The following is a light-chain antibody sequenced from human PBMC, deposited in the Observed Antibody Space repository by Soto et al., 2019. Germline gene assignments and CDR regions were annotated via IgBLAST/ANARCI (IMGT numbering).Light chain of an antibody. J-gene: IGKJ1*01. V-gene: IGKV1-6*01. CDR2: AAS. Sequence: QMAQSPSTLSASIGDRVTITFRASQSVSSFLAWYQQKPGKAPKLLIYAASSLQSGVPSRLRGSGYGTDLTITISSMQPEDFETYYCLQDYNYPRTFGHGTKVDIK. CDR1: QSVSSF. CDR3: LQDYNYPRT.